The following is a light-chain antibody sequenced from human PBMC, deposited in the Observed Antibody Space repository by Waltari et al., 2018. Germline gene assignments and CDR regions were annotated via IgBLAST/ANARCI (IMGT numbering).Light chain of an antibody. J-gene: IGKJ3*01. Sequence: DIQMTQSPSTLSASVGDRVTITCRASQTISSWLAWYQQKPGKAPKLLIYKASTLESGVPSRFSGSGSGTEFTLIISSRQPDDFATYYCQQYDSNSGVFTFGPGTKVDIK. V-gene: IGKV1-5*03. CDR1: QTISSW. CDR3: QQYDSNSGVFT. CDR2: KAS.